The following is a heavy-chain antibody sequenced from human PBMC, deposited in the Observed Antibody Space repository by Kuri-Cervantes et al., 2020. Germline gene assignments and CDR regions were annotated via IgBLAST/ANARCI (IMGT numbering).Heavy chain of an antibody. CDR2: IYYSGST. V-gene: IGHV4-39*07. J-gene: IGHJ5*02. CDR3: ARDWGYYDGSGYYYGTTDNWFDP. D-gene: IGHD3-22*01. Sequence: GSLRLSCTVSGGSISSSSYYWGWIRQPPGKGLEWIGSIYYSGSTYYNPSLKSRVTISVDTSKNQFSLKLSSVTAADTAVYYCARDWGYYDGSGYYYGTTDNWFDPWGQGTLVTVSS. CDR1: GGSISSSSYY.